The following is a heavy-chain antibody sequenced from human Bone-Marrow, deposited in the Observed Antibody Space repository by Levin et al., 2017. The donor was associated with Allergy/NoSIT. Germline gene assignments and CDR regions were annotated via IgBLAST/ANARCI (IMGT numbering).Heavy chain of an antibody. J-gene: IGHJ4*02. V-gene: IGHV3-30*18. CDR2: ISYEASDK. D-gene: IGHD3-10*01. Sequence: HPGGSLRLSCVASGFTFSSFGMHWVRQAPGKGLEWVAHISYEASDKYYADSVKGRFTIARDNPKNTLYLQMNSLRPEDTAVYYCAKPLFDYYGSGSYCSYWGQGTLVTVSS. CDR3: AKPLFDYYGSGSYCSY. CDR1: GFTFSSFG.